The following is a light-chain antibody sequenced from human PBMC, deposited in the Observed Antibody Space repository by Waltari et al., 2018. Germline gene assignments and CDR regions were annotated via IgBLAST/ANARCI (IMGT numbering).Light chain of an antibody. CDR2: WAA. J-gene: IGKJ1*01. Sequence: DIVMTQSPDSLAVSLGERATINCKSSQSLLYSSNNKNSLTWYQQKPGPPTKLLLYWAATRGSGVPDRFSGSGSGTDFTLTISSLQAEDVAVYYCQQYYTTPLTFGQGTKVEVK. V-gene: IGKV4-1*01. CDR1: QSLLYSSNNKNS. CDR3: QQYYTTPLT.